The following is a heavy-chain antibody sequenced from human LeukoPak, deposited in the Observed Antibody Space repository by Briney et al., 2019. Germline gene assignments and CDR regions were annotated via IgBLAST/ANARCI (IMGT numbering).Heavy chain of an antibody. CDR1: GDAFSGYY. Sequence: ASVKVSCKASGDAFSGYYMHWVRQAPGQGLEWMGWIDPNSGGTNYAQNFQGRVTMTRDTSISTAYMELSRLRSDDTAVYYCARGVFGLGDSYFDYWGQGTLVTVSS. CDR2: IDPNSGGT. V-gene: IGHV1-2*02. D-gene: IGHD3-10*01. J-gene: IGHJ4*02. CDR3: ARGVFGLGDSYFDY.